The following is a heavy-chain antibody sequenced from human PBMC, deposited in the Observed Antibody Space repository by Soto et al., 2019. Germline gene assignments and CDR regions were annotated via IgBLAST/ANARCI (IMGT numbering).Heavy chain of an antibody. J-gene: IGHJ2*01. CDR1: GGTFSSYA. D-gene: IGHD3-22*01. V-gene: IGHV1-69*13. Sequence: SVKVSCKASGGTFSSYAISWVRQAPGQGLEWMGGIIPIFGTANYAQKFQGRVTITADESTSTAYMELSSLRSEDTAVYYCARGIYDSSGYYSPEYFELWGRGTLVRVYS. CDR2: IIPIFGTA. CDR3: ARGIYDSSGYYSPEYFEL.